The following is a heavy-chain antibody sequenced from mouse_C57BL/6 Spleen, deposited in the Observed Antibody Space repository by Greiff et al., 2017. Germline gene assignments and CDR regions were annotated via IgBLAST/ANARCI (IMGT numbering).Heavy chain of an antibody. CDR2: IDPSDSFT. CDR1: GYTFTSYW. J-gene: IGHJ3*01. Sequence: VQLQQPGAELVMPGASVKLSCKASGYTFTSYWMHWVKQRPGQGLEWIGEIDPSDSFTNYNQKFKGKSTLTVDKSSSTAYMHLSSLTSEDSAVYSCASGRRWFADWGQGTLVTVSA. CDR3: ASGRRWFAD. V-gene: IGHV1-69*01. D-gene: IGHD3-1*01.